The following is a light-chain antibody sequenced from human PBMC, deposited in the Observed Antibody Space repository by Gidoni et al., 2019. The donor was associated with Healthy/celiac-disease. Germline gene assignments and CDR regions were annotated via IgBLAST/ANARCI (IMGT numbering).Light chain of an antibody. CDR3: QQSYSTPRMGFT. CDR2: AAS. Sequence: DIQMTQSPSSLSASVGDRVTITCRASQSISSYLNWYQQKPGKAPKLLIYAASSLQSGVPSRFSGSGSGTDFTLTISSLQPEDFATYDCQQSYSTPRMGFTFGPGTKVDIK. V-gene: IGKV1-39*01. J-gene: IGKJ3*01. CDR1: QSISSY.